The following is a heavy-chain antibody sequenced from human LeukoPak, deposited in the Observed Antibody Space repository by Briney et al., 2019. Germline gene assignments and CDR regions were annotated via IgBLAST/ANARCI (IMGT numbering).Heavy chain of an antibody. CDR2: INPSGGST. D-gene: IGHD6-19*01. CDR1: GGTFSSYA. V-gene: IGHV1-46*01. CDR3: ARGSAVAGSP. J-gene: IGHJ5*02. Sequence: ASVKVSCKASGGTFSSYAISWVRQAPGQGLEWMGIINPSGGSTSYAQKFQGRVTMTRDTSTSTVYMELSSLRSEDTAVYYCARGSAVAGSPWGQGTLVTVSS.